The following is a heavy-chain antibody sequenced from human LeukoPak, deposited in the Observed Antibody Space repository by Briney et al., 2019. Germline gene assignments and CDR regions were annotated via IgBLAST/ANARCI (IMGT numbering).Heavy chain of an antibody. J-gene: IGHJ4*02. CDR1: GGSISSYY. CDR3: ARFEGYDFLTGYAYYFDY. CDR2: ICTSGST. D-gene: IGHD3-9*01. V-gene: IGHV4-4*07. Sequence: PSETLSLTCTVSGGSISSYYWSWIRQPAGKGLEWIGRICTSGSTNYNPSLKSRVTISVDTSNNQFSLKLTSVTAADTAVYYCARFEGYDFLTGYAYYFDYWGQGTLVTVSS.